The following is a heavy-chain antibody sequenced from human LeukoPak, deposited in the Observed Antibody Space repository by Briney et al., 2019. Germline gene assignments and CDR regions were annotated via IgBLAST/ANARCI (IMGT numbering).Heavy chain of an antibody. CDR1: GFTFSSYG. Sequence: GGSLRLSCAASGFTFSSYGMSWVRQAPGKGLEWVSAISGSGGSTYYADSVKGRFTISRDNSKNTLYLQMNSLRAEDTAVYYCAKVTHYYDSSGYYSWFDPWGQGTLVTVSS. J-gene: IGHJ5*02. D-gene: IGHD3-22*01. CDR2: ISGSGGST. CDR3: AKVTHYYDSSGYYSWFDP. V-gene: IGHV3-23*01.